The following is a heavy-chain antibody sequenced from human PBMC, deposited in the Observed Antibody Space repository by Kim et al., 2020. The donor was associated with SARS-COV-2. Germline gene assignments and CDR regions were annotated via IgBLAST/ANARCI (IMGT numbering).Heavy chain of an antibody. CDR3: AKKDSSSSYNWFAP. CDR1: GFTFGGYA. CDR2: ISGNTRAT. D-gene: IGHD6-6*01. Sequence: GGSLRRSCAASGFTFGGYAMNWVRQAPGKGLEWVSTISGNTRATYYADSVRGRFTVSRDNSKNTVYLQMNSLRPEDTALYYCAKKDSSSSYNWFAPWGQG. V-gene: IGHV3-23*01. J-gene: IGHJ5*02.